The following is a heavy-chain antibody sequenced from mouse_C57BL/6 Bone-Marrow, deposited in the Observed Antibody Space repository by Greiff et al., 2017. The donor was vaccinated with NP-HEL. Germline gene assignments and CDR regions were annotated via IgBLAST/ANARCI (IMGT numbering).Heavy chain of an antibody. CDR1: GYSITSGYY. V-gene: IGHV3-6*01. D-gene: IGHD1-1*01. Sequence: EVKLMESGPGLVKPSQSLSLTCSVTGYSITSGYYWNWIRQFPGNKLEWMGYISYDGSNNYNPSLKNRISITRDTSKNQFFLKLNSVTTEDTATYYCARGGITTVAHYWGQGTTLTVSS. J-gene: IGHJ2*01. CDR3: ARGGITTVAHY. CDR2: ISYDGSN.